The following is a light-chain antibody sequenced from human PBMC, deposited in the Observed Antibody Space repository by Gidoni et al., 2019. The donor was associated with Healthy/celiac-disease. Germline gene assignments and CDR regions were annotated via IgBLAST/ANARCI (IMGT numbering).Light chain of an antibody. CDR2: EGS. CDR1: SSDVGSYNL. J-gene: IGLJ2*01. CDR3: CSYAGSSTFNVV. Sequence: QSALTQPASVPGSPGQSIPIPCTGTSSDVGSYNLVTWYQQHPGKAPKLMIYEGSKRPSGVSNRFSGSKSGNTASLTISGLQAEDEADYYCCSYAGSSTFNVVFGGGTKLTVL. V-gene: IGLV2-23*03.